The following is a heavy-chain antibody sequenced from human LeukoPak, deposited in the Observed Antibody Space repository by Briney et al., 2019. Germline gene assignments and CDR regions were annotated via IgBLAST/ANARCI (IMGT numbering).Heavy chain of an antibody. Sequence: PGGSLRLSCAASGFTFSSYSMNWVRQAPGKGLEWVSSISSSSSYIYYADSVKGRFTISRDNAKNSLYLQMNSLRAEDTAVYYRARDSYNNWNSRGWFDYWGQGTLVTVSS. CDR2: ISSSSSYI. CDR3: ARDSYNNWNSRGWFDY. CDR1: GFTFSSYS. V-gene: IGHV3-21*01. D-gene: IGHD1-1*01. J-gene: IGHJ4*02.